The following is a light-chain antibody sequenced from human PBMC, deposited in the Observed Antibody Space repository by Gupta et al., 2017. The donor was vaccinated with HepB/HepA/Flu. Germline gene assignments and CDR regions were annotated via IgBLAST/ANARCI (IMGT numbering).Light chain of an antibody. J-gene: IGLJ2*01. CDR2: GNS. Sequence: QSVLTQPPSVSGAPGQWVTISCTGSSSNIGAGYDVHWYQQLPGTAPHLLIVGNSNRPSGVPARFSCATSCTSASLVTTARQAEDEADDYCQYSDSSMRGSGVFGGGTKLTVL. V-gene: IGLV1-40*01. CDR3: QYSDSSMRGSGV. CDR1: SSNIGAGYD.